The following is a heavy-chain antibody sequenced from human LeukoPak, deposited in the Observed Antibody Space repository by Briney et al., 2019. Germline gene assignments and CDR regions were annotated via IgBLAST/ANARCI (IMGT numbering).Heavy chain of an antibody. CDR3: ANPPRGYSWYFDY. Sequence: GGSLRLSCAASGFTFYNYAMSWVRQAPGKGLEWVSLISGGGSSTYYADSVKGRFTISRDNSKNTLYLQMNSLRAEDTAVYYCANPPRGYSWYFDYWGQGTLVTVSS. CDR2: ISGGGSST. V-gene: IGHV3-23*01. J-gene: IGHJ4*02. CDR1: GFTFYNYA. D-gene: IGHD5-18*01.